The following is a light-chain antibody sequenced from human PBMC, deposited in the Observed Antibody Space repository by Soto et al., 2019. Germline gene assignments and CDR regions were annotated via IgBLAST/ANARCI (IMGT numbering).Light chain of an antibody. CDR2: DAS. Sequence: EIVLTQSPATLSLSPGGRATLSCGASQSVSSYLAWYQQKPGQAPRLLIYDASSRATGIPARFSGSGSGTDFTLTISSLEPEDFAVYYCQQRSNWPPWTFGQGTKVDIK. CDR3: QQRSNWPPWT. V-gene: IGKV3-11*01. CDR1: QSVSSY. J-gene: IGKJ1*01.